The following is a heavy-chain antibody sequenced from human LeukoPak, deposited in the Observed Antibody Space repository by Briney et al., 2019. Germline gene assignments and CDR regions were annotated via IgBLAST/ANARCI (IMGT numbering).Heavy chain of an antibody. CDR1: VGTFSSYA. J-gene: IGHJ4*02. V-gene: IGHV1-69*04. Sequence: SVKVSCKASVGTFSSYAISWVRQAPGQGLEWMGRIIPILGIANYAQKFQGRVTITADKSTSTAYMELSSLRSEDTAVYYCARTSSFGVVIIPWFDYWGQGTLVTVSS. CDR3: ARTSSFGVVIIPWFDY. CDR2: IIPILGIA. D-gene: IGHD3-3*01.